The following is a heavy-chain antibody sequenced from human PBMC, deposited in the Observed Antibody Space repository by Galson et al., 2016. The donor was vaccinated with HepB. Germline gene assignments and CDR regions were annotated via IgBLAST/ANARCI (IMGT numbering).Heavy chain of an antibody. V-gene: IGHV4-59*01. CDR1: SGFISTYY. Sequence: SETLSLTCTVSSGFISTYYWSWIRQPPGKGLEWLGYIYHSGTTNYNPSLKSRVTISIDTAKNQFSLQLSSVTAAATAVYYCAALLASGYGTGRLDYWGQGTLVAVSS. D-gene: IGHD3-9*01. CDR3: AALLASGYGTGRLDY. CDR2: IYHSGTT. J-gene: IGHJ4*02.